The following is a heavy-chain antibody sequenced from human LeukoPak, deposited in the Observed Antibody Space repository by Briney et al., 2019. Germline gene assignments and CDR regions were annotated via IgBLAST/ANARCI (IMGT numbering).Heavy chain of an antibody. CDR3: ARVIYRIAVGGYYGMDV. V-gene: IGHV4-39*01. CDR1: GGSISSSSYY. D-gene: IGHD6-19*01. CDR2: IYYSGST. J-gene: IGHJ6*02. Sequence: SETLSLTCTVSGGSISSSSYYWGWIRQPPGKGLEWIGSIYYSGSTYYNPSLKSRVTISVDTSKNQFSLKLSSVTAADTAVYYCARVIYRIAVGGYYGMDVWGQGTTVTVSS.